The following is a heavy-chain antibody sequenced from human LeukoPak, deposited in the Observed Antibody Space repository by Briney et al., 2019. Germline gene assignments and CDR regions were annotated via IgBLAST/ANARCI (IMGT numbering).Heavy chain of an antibody. V-gene: IGHV3-48*01. CDR2: ISSSSSTI. J-gene: IGHJ4*02. CDR3: ARDRGGDSSGYYFLFDY. D-gene: IGHD3-22*01. CDR1: GFTFSSYS. Sequence: GGSLRLSCAASGFTFSSYSMNWVRQAPGKGLEWVSYISSSSSTIYYADSVKGRFTISRDNAKNSLYLQMNSLRAEDTAVYYCARDRGGDSSGYYFLFDYWGQGTLVTVSS.